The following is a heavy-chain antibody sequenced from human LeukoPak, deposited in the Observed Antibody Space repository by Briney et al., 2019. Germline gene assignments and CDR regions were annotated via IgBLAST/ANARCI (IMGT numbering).Heavy chain of an antibody. CDR2: ISSNSSYI. CDR3: ARDYDFWSGSELDI. V-gene: IGHV3-21*01. J-gene: IGHJ3*02. D-gene: IGHD3-3*01. Sequence: GGSLRLSCAASGFTFSSYSMNWVRQAPGKGLEWVSSISSNSSYIYYADSVKGRFTISRDNAKNSLYLQMNSLRAEDTAVYYCARDYDFWSGSELDIWGQGTMVTVSS. CDR1: GFTFSSYS.